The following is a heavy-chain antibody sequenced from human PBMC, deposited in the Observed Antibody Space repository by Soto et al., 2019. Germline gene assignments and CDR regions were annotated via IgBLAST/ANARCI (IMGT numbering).Heavy chain of an antibody. J-gene: IGHJ6*02. CDR2: IFSSGTT. D-gene: IGHD3-16*01. Sequence: QVQLRESGPGLVMPSQTLSLTCTVSGDSISSGNKYWSWIRQPPGKGLEWIGYIFSSGTTYYNPSLKSRLTMSLDASQNQFSLKLNSLTGAHTAVYFCARVPSPFDYHYAMDVWGQGTTVTVSS. V-gene: IGHV4-30-4*01. CDR3: ARVPSPFDYHYAMDV. CDR1: GDSISSGNKY.